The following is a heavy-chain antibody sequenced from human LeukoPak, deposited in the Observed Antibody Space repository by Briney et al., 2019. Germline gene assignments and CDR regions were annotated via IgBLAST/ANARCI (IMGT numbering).Heavy chain of an antibody. V-gene: IGHV5-51*01. D-gene: IGHD2-15*01. CDR1: GYSFTSYW. CDR2: IYPGDSDT. J-gene: IGHJ5*02. Sequence: GESLKISCKGSGYSFTSYWIGWVRQMPGKGLEWMGIIYPGDSDTRYSPSFQGQVTISADKSIGTAYLQWSSLKASDTAMYYCARHVERYCSGGSCYRRAGWFDPWGQGTLVTVSS. CDR3: ARHVERYCSGGSCYRRAGWFDP.